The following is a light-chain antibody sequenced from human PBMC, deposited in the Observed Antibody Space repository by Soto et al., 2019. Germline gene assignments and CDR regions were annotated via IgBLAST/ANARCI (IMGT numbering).Light chain of an antibody. V-gene: IGKV3-20*01. CDR2: GAS. J-gene: IGKJ1*01. Sequence: IGVSLSPGTLSLSQGESATLSCWASQSISSTYLAWYQQKPGQAPRLLIYGASSRATGIPDRFSGSGSGTDFTLTISRLEPEDFAVYYCQQHGSSPQTFGQGTKVDIK. CDR1: QSISSTY. CDR3: QQHGSSPQT.